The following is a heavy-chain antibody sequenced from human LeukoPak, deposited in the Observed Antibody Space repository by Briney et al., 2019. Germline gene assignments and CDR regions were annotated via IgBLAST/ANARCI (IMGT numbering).Heavy chain of an antibody. Sequence: GGSLRPSCAASGFTFSNYWMSWVRQAPGKGLEWVANINQDGSAKYYVDSMEGRFTISRDNAKNSLYLQMNSLRAEDTAVYYCGRAVSTGTVDYWGQGTLVTVSS. CDR3: GRAVSTGTVDY. CDR2: INQDGSAK. CDR1: GFTFSNYW. V-gene: IGHV3-7*01. J-gene: IGHJ4*02. D-gene: IGHD1-1*01.